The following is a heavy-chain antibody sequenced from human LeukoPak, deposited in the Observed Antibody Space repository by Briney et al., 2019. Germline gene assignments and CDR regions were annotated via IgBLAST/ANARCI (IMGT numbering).Heavy chain of an antibody. V-gene: IGHV3-74*01. CDR1: GFTFSSYW. J-gene: IGHJ4*02. CDR2: INSDGSNT. D-gene: IGHD3-22*01. CDR3: ARGADSNGYTVLDY. Sequence: GGSLRLSCSASGFTFSSYWMHWVRQAPGKGLGWVSDINSDGSNTYYVDSVKGRFTISRDNAKNTLYLQLNSLRAEDTAVYYCARGADSNGYTVLDYWGQGTLVTVSS.